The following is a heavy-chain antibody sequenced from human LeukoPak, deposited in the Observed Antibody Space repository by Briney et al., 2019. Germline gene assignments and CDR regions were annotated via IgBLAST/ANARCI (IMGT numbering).Heavy chain of an antibody. Sequence: GGSLRLSCAASGFTFSSYEMNWVRQAPGKGLEWVSYISSSGSTVYYADSVKGRFTISRDNAKNSLYLQMNSLRAEDTAVYYCARGGRDGYNPLVYRGQGTLVTVSS. V-gene: IGHV3-48*03. J-gene: IGHJ4*02. CDR2: ISSSGSTV. CDR3: ARGGRDGYNPLVY. CDR1: GFTFSSYE. D-gene: IGHD5-24*01.